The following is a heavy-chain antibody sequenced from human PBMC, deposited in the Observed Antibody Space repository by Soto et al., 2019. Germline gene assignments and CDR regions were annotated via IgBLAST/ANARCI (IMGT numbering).Heavy chain of an antibody. Sequence: PGESLRLSCAASGFTFSSYGMHWVRQAPGKGLEWVAVISYDGSNKYYADSVKGRFTISRDNSKNTLYLQMNSLRAEDTAVYYCAKWTAMVRGVTPHYYGMDVWGQGTTVTVSS. D-gene: IGHD3-10*01. V-gene: IGHV3-30*18. CDR3: AKWTAMVRGVTPHYYGMDV. CDR2: ISYDGSNK. J-gene: IGHJ6*02. CDR1: GFTFSSYG.